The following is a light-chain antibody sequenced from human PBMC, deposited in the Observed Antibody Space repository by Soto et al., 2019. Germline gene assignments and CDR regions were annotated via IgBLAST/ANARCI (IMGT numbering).Light chain of an antibody. CDR2: GAS. J-gene: IGKJ4*01. CDR3: QQYNNWLT. V-gene: IGKV3-15*01. CDR1: QSVGSN. Sequence: EVGMTQSPATLSVFPGERVTLSCRASQSVGSNLAWYQQKPGQAPRLLLYGASTRATGVPARFSGSGSGTAFTLTITSLQSDDFALYYCQQYNNWLTFGGGTKVEIE.